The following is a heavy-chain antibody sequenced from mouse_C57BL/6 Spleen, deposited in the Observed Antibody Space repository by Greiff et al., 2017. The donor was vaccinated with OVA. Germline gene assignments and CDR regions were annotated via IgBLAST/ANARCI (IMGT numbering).Heavy chain of an antibody. CDR3: ASLITTVVATGYFDY. V-gene: IGHV14-3*01. CDR1: GFNIKNTY. J-gene: IGHJ2*01. Sequence: EVQLQQSVAELVRPGASVKLSCTASGFNIKNTYMHWVKQRPEQGLEWIGRIDPANGNTKYAPKFQGKATITADTSSNTAYLQLSSLTSEDTAIYYCASLITTVVATGYFDYWGQGTTLTVSS. CDR2: IDPANGNT. D-gene: IGHD1-1*01.